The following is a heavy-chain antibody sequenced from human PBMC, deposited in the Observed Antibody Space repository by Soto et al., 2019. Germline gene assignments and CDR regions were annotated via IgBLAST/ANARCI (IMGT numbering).Heavy chain of an antibody. CDR2: IYYSGST. CDR1: GGSISSGDYY. D-gene: IGHD1-26*01. V-gene: IGHV4-30-4*01. J-gene: IGHJ5*02. CDR3: ARGGGPTDASGWFNP. Sequence: SETLSLTCTVSGGSISSGDYYWSWIRQPPGKGLEWIGYIYYSGSTYYNPSLKSRVTISVDTSKNQFSLKLSSVTAADTAVYYCARGGGPTDASGWFNPWGQGTLVIVAS.